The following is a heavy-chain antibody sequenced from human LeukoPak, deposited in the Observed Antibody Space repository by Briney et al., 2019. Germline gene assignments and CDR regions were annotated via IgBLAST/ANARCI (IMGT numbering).Heavy chain of an antibody. CDR2: IYYSGST. CDR3: ARDGTYYDISTGYSPDWYFDL. V-gene: IGHV4-39*07. D-gene: IGHD3-9*01. J-gene: IGHJ2*01. CDR1: GGSISSSSYY. Sequence: NPSETLSLTCTVSGGSISSSSYYWGWIRQPPGKGLEWIGSIYYSGSTYYNPSLKSRVTISVDTSKNQFSLKLSSVTAADTAVYYCARDGTYYDISTGYSPDWYFDLWGRGTLVTVSS.